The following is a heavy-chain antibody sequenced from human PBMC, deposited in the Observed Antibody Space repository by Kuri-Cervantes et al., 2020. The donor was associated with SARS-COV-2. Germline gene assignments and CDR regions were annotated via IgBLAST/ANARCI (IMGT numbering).Heavy chain of an antibody. V-gene: IGHV3-30-3*01. J-gene: IGHJ5*02. Sequence: GGSLRLSCAASGFTFSSYAMHWVRQAPGKGLEWVAVISYDGSNKYYADSVKGRFTISRDNSKNTLYLQMNSLRAEDTAVYYCAKAAGADYYDSSGYYKPWGEGTLVTVSS. CDR3: AKAAGADYYDSSGYYKP. D-gene: IGHD3-22*01. CDR1: GFTFSSYA. CDR2: ISYDGSNK.